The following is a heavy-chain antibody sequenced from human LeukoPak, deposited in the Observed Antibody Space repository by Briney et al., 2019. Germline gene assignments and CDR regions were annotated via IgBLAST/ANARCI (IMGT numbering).Heavy chain of an antibody. Sequence: GGSLRLSCAASGFTFRTYWMQWVRQAPGKGLVFVSRINPDGTTTNYADSVKGRFTISRDNAKNTLSLQLSSLRVEDTAVYYCVRVDPTASGKLDYWGQGTLVTVSS. V-gene: IGHV3-74*01. CDR1: GFTFRTYW. D-gene: IGHD3/OR15-3a*01. CDR3: VRVDPTASGKLDY. J-gene: IGHJ4*02. CDR2: INPDGTTT.